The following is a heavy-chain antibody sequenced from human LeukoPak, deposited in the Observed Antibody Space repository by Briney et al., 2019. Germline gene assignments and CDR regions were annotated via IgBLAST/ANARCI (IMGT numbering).Heavy chain of an antibody. CDR3: ARHVSGWFGELVYYYMDV. J-gene: IGHJ6*03. Sequence: SETLSLTCTVSGGSISSPIYYWAWIRQPPGKGLEWIGYIYYSGSTNYNPSLKSRVTISVDTSKNQFSLKLSSVTAADTAVYYCARHVSGWFGELVYYYMDVWGKGTAVTVSS. D-gene: IGHD3-10*01. CDR1: GGSISSPIYY. CDR2: IYYSGST. V-gene: IGHV4-61*05.